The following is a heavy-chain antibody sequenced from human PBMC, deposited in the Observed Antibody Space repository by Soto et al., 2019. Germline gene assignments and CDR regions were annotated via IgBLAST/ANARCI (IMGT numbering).Heavy chain of an antibody. CDR2: ISYSGTT. CDR1: GDSISRNSNY. D-gene: IGHD5-18*01. J-gene: IGHJ5*02. CDR3: SRGPGYSYGLYP. V-gene: IGHV4-30-4*01. Sequence: PSETVSLTCTVSGDSISRNSNYWSWIRQPPGEGLEWIGFISYSGTTSYSPSLKSRVAISLDTSKNQFSLSLSSVTAADTAVYYCSRGPGYSYGLYPWG.